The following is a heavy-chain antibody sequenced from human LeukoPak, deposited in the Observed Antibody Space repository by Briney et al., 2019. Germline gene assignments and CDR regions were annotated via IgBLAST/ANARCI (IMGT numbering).Heavy chain of an antibody. Sequence: GGSLRLSCAASVFTFSKYWMTWVRQAPGKGLEWVANINQDGSDTYYVDSVKGRFTISRDNAKNFLYLQMNSLRAEDTAVYYCARDLGGYYQDRVFDIWGQGTMVIVSS. V-gene: IGHV3-7*01. CDR1: VFTFSKYW. CDR2: INQDGSDT. J-gene: IGHJ3*02. CDR3: ARDLGGYYQDRVFDI. D-gene: IGHD3-3*01.